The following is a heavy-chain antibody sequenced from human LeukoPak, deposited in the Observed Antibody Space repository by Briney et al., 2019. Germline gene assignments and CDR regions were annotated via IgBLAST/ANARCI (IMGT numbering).Heavy chain of an antibody. CDR1: GFTFSNYS. V-gene: IGHV3-23*01. CDR3: AKGRGTTVTAAANY. D-gene: IGHD4-17*01. Sequence: PGGSLRLSCAASGFTFSNYSMSWVRQAPGKGLEWVSTISGTGGTTYYADSVKGRFTISRDNSKNTLFLQSNSLRADDTAVYYCAKGRGTTVTAAANYWGQGTLVTVSS. J-gene: IGHJ4*02. CDR2: ISGTGGTT.